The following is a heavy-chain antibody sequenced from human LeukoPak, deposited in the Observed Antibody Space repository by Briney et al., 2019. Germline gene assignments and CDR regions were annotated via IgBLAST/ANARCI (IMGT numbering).Heavy chain of an antibody. Sequence: PGGSLRLSCAASGFTFSSYGMHWVRQAPGKGLEWVAFIRYDGNNEYYADSVKGRFTISRDNSKNTLYLQMNSLRAEDTAVYYCAKIEAAAGTTLIDYWGQGTLVTVSS. CDR3: AKIEAAAGTTLIDY. J-gene: IGHJ4*02. D-gene: IGHD6-13*01. V-gene: IGHV3-30*02. CDR1: GFTFSSYG. CDR2: IRYDGNNE.